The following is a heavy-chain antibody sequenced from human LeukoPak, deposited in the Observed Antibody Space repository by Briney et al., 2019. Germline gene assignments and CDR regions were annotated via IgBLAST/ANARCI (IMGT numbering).Heavy chain of an antibody. D-gene: IGHD3-10*01. J-gene: IGHJ4*02. CDR1: GYSFTSYW. Sequence: GESLKISCKGSGYSFTSYWIGWVRQMPGKGLEWMGIIYPGVSDTRYSPSFQGQVTISADKSISTAYLKWSSLKASDTAMYYCASVAGSGSYYFDYWGQGTLVTVSS. V-gene: IGHV5-51*01. CDR3: ASVAGSGSYYFDY. CDR2: IYPGVSDT.